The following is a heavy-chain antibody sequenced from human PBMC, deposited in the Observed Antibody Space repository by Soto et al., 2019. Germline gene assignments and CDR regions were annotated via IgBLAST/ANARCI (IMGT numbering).Heavy chain of an antibody. J-gene: IGHJ6*02. CDR2: VHHSWGS. CDR1: GGSISSYY. V-gene: IGHV4-59*08. CDR3: ARQGFGPLHGLVDV. D-gene: IGHD3-10*01. Sequence: QVQLQESGPGLVKPSETLSLSCTVSGGSISSYYWSWFRQSRGNRMEWIGYVHHSWGSSYNPSLQSRVAISLDTSKSQFSLKGTSVTATDTAVYYCARQGFGPLHGLVDVWGQGTTVTVAS.